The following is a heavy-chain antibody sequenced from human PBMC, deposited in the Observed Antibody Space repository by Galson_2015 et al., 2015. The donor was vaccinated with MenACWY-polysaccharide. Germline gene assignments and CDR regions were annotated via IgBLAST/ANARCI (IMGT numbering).Heavy chain of an antibody. CDR3: ARDDYGDYGGGY. J-gene: IGHJ4*02. CDR1: GYTFTSYY. CDR2: INPSGGST. V-gene: IGHV1-46*01. Sequence: SVKVSCKASGYTFTSYYMHWVRQAPGQGLERMGIINPSGGSTSYAQKFQGRVTMTRDTSTSTVYMELSSLRSEDTAVYYCARDDYGDYGGGYWGQGTLVTVSS. D-gene: IGHD4-17*01.